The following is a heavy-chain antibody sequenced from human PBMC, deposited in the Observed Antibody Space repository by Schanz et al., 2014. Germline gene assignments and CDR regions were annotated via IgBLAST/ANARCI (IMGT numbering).Heavy chain of an antibody. CDR2: IYYSGGT. CDR1: GSINSYY. Sequence: QVQLQESGPGLVKPSETLSLNCRISGSINSYYWSWIRQPPGRGLEWIGHIYYSGGTHYNPSLESRVTISIDMSKSQFSLTLSTVIAADTAIYFCARGAAAGIYNWFDPWGQGTQVIVSS. J-gene: IGHJ5*02. CDR3: ARGAAAGIYNWFDP. D-gene: IGHD6-13*01. V-gene: IGHV4-59*01.